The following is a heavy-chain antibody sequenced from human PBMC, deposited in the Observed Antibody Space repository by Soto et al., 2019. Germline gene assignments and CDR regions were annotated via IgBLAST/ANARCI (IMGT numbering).Heavy chain of an antibody. CDR3: ASVSSNLTGYYSAAGNYYGMDV. D-gene: IGHD3-9*01. J-gene: IGHJ6*02. V-gene: IGHV3-30-3*01. Sequence: GGSLRLSCAASGFTFSSYAMHWVRQAPGKGLEWVAVISYDGSNKYYADSVKGRFTISRDNSKNTLYLQMNSLRAEDTAVYYCASVSSNLTGYYSAAGNYYGMDVWGQGPTVTVSS. CDR2: ISYDGSNK. CDR1: GFTFSSYA.